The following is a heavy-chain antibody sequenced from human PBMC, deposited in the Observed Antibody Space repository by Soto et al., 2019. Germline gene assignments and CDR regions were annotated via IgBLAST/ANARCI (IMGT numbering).Heavy chain of an antibody. CDR3: ANSYRTGGQPYALDF. Sequence: ASVKVSCKASGYTFTSYGISWVRQAPGQGLEGMGWISAYNGNTNYAQKLQGRVTMTTDTSTSTAYMELRSLRSDDTAGNYCANSYRTGGQPYALDFWGQGTLVTVSS. CDR1: GYTFTSYG. CDR2: ISAYNGNT. D-gene: IGHD3-16*01. V-gene: IGHV1-18*01. J-gene: IGHJ4*02.